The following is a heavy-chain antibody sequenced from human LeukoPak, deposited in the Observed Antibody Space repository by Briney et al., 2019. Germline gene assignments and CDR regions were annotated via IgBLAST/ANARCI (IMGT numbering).Heavy chain of an antibody. CDR2: ISYSGST. D-gene: IGHD6-19*01. CDR3: ARPYNSSWYGVFDF. Sequence: SETLSLTCTVSAGSISSYYWSWIRQPPGKGLEWIGCISYSGSTKYNPSLKSRVTISVDTSKNQFSLKLNSVTAADTAVYYCARPYNSSWYGVFDFWGQGTMVTVSS. V-gene: IGHV4-59*08. CDR1: AGSISSYY. J-gene: IGHJ3*01.